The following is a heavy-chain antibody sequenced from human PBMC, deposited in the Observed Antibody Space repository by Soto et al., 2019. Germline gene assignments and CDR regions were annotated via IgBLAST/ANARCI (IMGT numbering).Heavy chain of an antibody. J-gene: IGHJ4*02. D-gene: IGHD3-22*01. CDR2: IMPFFGSG. CDR1: RGTFTNYA. CDR3: AGDRAGYYSHFVY. Sequence: QVYLVQSGAEVKKPGSSVKVSCKALRGTFTNYAFSWVRQAPGQGLEWMGGIMPFFGSGNYAQKFQGRINITAEESTSSVYLELTSLRSEDTAVDYCAGDRAGYYSHFVYWGQGTLVPVS. V-gene: IGHV1-69*01.